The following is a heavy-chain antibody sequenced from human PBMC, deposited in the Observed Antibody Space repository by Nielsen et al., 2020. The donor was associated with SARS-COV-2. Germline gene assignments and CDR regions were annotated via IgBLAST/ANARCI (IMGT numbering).Heavy chain of an antibody. CDR2: INPNSGGT. Sequence: ASVKVSCKASGYTFTGYYMHWVRQAPGQGLEWMGRINPNSGGTNYAQKFQGRVTMTRDTSISTAYMELRSLRSDDTAVYYCARDVPYYYYMDVWGKGTTVTVSS. CDR3: ARDVPYYYYMDV. V-gene: IGHV1-2*06. J-gene: IGHJ6*03. D-gene: IGHD6-6*01. CDR1: GYTFTGYY.